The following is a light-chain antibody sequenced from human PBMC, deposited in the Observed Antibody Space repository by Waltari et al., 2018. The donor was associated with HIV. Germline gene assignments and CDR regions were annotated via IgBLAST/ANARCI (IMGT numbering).Light chain of an antibody. CDR1: RNIGGN. CDR2: GAS. J-gene: IGKJ1*01. CDR3: QQYLDWPAWT. Sequence: ILMTQSPVTLSVSPGETATLSRRASRNIGGNLAWYQQKPGQAPRLVIYGASSRPADIPARFSGRGSGTEFSLTITSLQAEDCAVYYCQQYLDWPAWTFGQGTKVEV. V-gene: IGKV3D-15*01.